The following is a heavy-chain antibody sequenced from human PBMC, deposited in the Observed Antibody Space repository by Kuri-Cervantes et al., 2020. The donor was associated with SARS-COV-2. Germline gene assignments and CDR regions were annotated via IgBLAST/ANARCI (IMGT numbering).Heavy chain of an antibody. D-gene: IGHD6-6*01. Sequence: SETLSPTCAVYGGSFSSHYWSWIRQPPGKGLEWIGYIYYSGSTNYNPSLKSRVTISVDTSKNQFSLKLSSVTAADTAVYYCARDRIYSSSSGRFDYWGQGTLVTVSS. CDR3: ARDRIYSSSSGRFDY. CDR2: IYYSGST. CDR1: GGSFSSHY. J-gene: IGHJ4*02. V-gene: IGHV4-59*11.